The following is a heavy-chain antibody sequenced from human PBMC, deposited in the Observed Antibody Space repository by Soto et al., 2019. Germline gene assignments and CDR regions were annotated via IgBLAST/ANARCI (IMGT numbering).Heavy chain of an antibody. V-gene: IGHV3-73*02. Sequence: EVQLVESGGGLVQPGGSLKLSCAASGFSCSGAAMHWVRQASGKGLEWVGRIRSKANSYVTAYAASLKGRLTISRDDSKSTAYLQLTGLKTEDTAVYYCSSHDYGGDWYFDLWGRGTLVTVSS. CDR2: IRSKANSYVT. CDR3: SSHDYGGDWYFDL. D-gene: IGHD4-17*01. CDR1: GFSCSGAA. J-gene: IGHJ2*01.